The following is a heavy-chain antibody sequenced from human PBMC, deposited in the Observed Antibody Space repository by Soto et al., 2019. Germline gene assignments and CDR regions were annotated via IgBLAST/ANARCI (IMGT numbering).Heavy chain of an antibody. Sequence: QVTLKESGPVLVKPTETLTLTCTVSGFSLRNARMGVSWIRQPPGKALEWLALITFSSDEQSYNTSLKGMFTLSKDTSKSQVVLTMTYMDPVDTATYFCARMLAVNYYYYYVDVWGEGTTVTVSS. D-gene: IGHD3-22*01. J-gene: IGHJ6*03. CDR2: ITFSSDEQ. CDR1: GFSLRNARMG. V-gene: IGHV2-26*01. CDR3: ARMLAVNYYYYYVDV.